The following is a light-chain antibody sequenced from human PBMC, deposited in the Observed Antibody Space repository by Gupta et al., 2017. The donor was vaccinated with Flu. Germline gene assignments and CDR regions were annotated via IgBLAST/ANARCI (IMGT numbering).Light chain of an antibody. V-gene: IGLV6-57*01. Sequence: NFVLTQLHAVSKAPGKTVMISRTRSSGSIAATFVQLFQQRPGSSPSTLIYEDSRRPSGVPDRFSGSIDRSSNSASLSISGLKTEDEAVYYCQSYDDTRRVFGGGTLLTVL. J-gene: IGLJ2*01. CDR3: QSYDDTRRV. CDR2: EDS. CDR1: SGSIAATF.